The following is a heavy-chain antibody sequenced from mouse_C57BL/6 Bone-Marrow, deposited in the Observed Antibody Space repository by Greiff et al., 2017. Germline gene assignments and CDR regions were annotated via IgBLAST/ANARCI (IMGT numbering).Heavy chain of an antibody. CDR1: GYTFTSYW. V-gene: IGHV1-69*01. CDR3: ARGNDGFAY. J-gene: IGHJ3*01. D-gene: IGHD2-12*01. CDR2: IDPSDSYT. Sequence: QVQLQQPGAELVMPGASVKLSCKASGYTFTSYWMHWVKQRPGQGLEWIGEIDPSDSYTNYNQKFKGKSTLTVDKSSSTAYMQLSSLTAEDSADYYCARGNDGFAYWGQGTLVTVSA.